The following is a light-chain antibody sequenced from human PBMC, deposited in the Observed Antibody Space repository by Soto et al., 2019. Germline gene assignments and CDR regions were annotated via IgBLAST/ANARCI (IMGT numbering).Light chain of an antibody. CDR2: AAS. CDR3: QKYDSAPPA. CDR1: QGISNS. V-gene: IGKV1-27*01. Sequence: DIQMTQSPSSLSASVGDRVTITCRASQGISNSLAWYQQKPGKLPKLLIYAASTLQSGVPSLFSGTASGTDFTLTISILHPEDIATYYCQKYDSAPPAFVQGTRLEIK. J-gene: IGKJ5*01.